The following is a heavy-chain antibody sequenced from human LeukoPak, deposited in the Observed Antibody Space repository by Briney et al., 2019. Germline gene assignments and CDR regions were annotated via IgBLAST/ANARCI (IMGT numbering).Heavy chain of an antibody. J-gene: IGHJ4*02. D-gene: IGHD4-23*01. Sequence: PGGSLRLSCAASGFTFSSYEMNWVRQAPGKGLEWVSYISSSGSTIYYADSVKGRFTISRDNAKNSLYLQMNSLRAEDTAVYYCARLTDYRGNSDYFDYWGQGTLVTVSS. CDR2: ISSSGSTI. V-gene: IGHV3-48*03. CDR3: ARLTDYRGNSDYFDY. CDR1: GFTFSSYE.